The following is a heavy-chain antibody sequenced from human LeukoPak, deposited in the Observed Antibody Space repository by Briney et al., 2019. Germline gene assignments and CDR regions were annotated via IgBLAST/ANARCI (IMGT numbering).Heavy chain of an antibody. CDR3: ARQVGQLWLDY. Sequence: PSETLSLTCTVSGSSIRSSSYYWGWIRQPPGKGLEWIGYIFRSGTTYYNPSLKSRVTISVDTSKNQFSLKLRSVTAADTATYYCARQVGQLWLDYWGQGTLVTVSS. J-gene: IGHJ4*02. CDR1: GSSIRSSSYY. D-gene: IGHD5-18*01. V-gene: IGHV4-39*07. CDR2: IFRSGTT.